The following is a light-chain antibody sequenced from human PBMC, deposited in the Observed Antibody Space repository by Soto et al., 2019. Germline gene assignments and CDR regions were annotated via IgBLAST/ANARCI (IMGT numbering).Light chain of an antibody. J-gene: IGKJ4*01. Sequence: EIVMTQSPATLSVSPGERATLSCRASQSVSSNLAWYQQKPGQAPRLLIYGAATRATGIPARFSGSGSGTEFTLTISSLQSEDCAVYYCQQYNNWPLNFGGGTKVEIK. V-gene: IGKV3-15*01. CDR3: QQYNNWPLN. CDR2: GAA. CDR1: QSVSSN.